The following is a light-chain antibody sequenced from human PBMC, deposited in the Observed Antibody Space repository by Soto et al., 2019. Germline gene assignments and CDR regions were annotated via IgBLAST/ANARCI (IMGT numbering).Light chain of an antibody. CDR2: KAS. J-gene: IGKJ1*01. Sequence: EIQMTQSPSTLSASVGDRVTITCRASQSISSWLAWYQQKPGKAPKLLIYKASRLHSGVSSRFSGSESGTEFTLTISSLQPDDFATYYCQDYRGDYRRFAEGTKVDIK. CDR3: QDYRGDYRR. V-gene: IGKV1-5*03. CDR1: QSISSW.